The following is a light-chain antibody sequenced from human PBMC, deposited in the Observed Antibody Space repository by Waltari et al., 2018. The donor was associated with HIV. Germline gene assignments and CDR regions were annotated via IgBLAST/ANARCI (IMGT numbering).Light chain of an antibody. CDR2: DVS. Sequence: QSALTQPASVSGAPGQSITISCTGTASDIGDYHYVSWYQQHPGNAPKLAIYDVSNRPPGASTRFSGSKSGTTASLTISGLQAEDEAVYYCGSYTRSTRTTAWLFGGGTRLTVL. CDR3: GSYTRSTRTTAWL. CDR1: ASDIGDYHY. V-gene: IGLV2-14*03. J-gene: IGLJ2*01.